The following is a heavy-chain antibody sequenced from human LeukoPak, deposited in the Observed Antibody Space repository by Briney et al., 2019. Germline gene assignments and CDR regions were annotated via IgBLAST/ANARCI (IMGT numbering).Heavy chain of an antibody. J-gene: IGHJ6*02. CDR2: ISGSGGST. V-gene: IGHV3-23*01. CDR1: GFTFSSYA. Sequence: TGGSLRLSCAASGFTFSSYAMNWVRQAPGKGLEWVSGISGSGGSTNYADSVKGRFTISRDSSKNTLYLQMNSLRAEDTAVYYCAIVSNYYYYYGMDVWGQGTTVTVSS. CDR3: AIVSNYYYYYGMDV.